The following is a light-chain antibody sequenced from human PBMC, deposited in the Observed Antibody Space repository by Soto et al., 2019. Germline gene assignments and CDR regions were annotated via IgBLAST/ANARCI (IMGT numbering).Light chain of an antibody. Sequence: EIVLTQSPGTLSLSPGERATLSCRASQSVSNNYLAWYQQKPGQAPRLLIYGASNRATGIPDRFSGSGSGTEFTLTISSLQPDDFATYYCQQYDSHPMYTFGQGTKVDIK. J-gene: IGKJ2*01. V-gene: IGKV3-20*01. CDR3: QQYDSHPMYT. CDR2: GAS. CDR1: QSVSNNY.